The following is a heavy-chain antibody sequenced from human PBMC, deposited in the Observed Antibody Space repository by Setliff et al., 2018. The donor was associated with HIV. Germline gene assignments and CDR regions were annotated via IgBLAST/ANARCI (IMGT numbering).Heavy chain of an antibody. CDR2: MKPSSDAT. J-gene: IGHJ4*02. Sequence: ASVKVSCKASGYIFTDYYIHWVRQAPGQGLEWMGAMKPSSDATFYAQKLQDRVTMTRDTSTNTVYMELSSLRSEDTAVYYCVLKGYSSSWYYFDYWGQGTLVTISS. CDR1: GYIFTDYY. CDR3: VLKGYSSSWYYFDY. V-gene: IGHV1-46*01. D-gene: IGHD6-13*01.